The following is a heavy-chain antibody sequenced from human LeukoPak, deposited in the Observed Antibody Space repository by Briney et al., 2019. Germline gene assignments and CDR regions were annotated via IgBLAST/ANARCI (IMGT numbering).Heavy chain of an antibody. J-gene: IGHJ6*02. CDR3: ARDRSPLLYYGMDV. V-gene: IGHV3-21*01. Sequence: TGGSLRLSCAASGFTFITYSMNWVRQAPGKGLEWVSSIDSTSTYIFYADSLKGRVTISRDNAKNSLILHMNSLRAEDTAVYYCARDRSPLLYYGMDVWGQGTTVTVSS. CDR2: IDSTSTYI. CDR1: GFTFITYS.